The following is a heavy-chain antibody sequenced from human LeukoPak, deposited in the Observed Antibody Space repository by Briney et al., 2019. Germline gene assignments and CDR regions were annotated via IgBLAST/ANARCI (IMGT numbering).Heavy chain of an antibody. J-gene: IGHJ4*02. CDR1: GFTFSSYS. CDR2: ISGSGGST. V-gene: IGHV3-23*01. D-gene: IGHD1-26*01. Sequence: PGGSLRLSCAASGFTFSSYSMSWVRQAPGKGLEWVSAISGSGGSTYYADSVKGRFTISRDNSKNTLYLQMNSLRAEDTAVYYCAKDRQWELLLDYWGQGTLVTVSS. CDR3: AKDRQWELLLDY.